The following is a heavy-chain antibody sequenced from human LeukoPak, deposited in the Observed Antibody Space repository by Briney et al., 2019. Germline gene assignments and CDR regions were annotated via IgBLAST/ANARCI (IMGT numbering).Heavy chain of an antibody. D-gene: IGHD3-3*01. CDR1: GGTFSSYA. V-gene: IGHV1-69*06. CDR2: IIPIFGTA. Sequence: ASVKVSCKASGGTFSSYAISWVRQAPGQGLEWMRRIIPIFGTANYAQKFQGRVTITADKSTSTAYMELSSLRSEDTAVYYCAAAYYDFWSAEGDWFDPWGQGTLVTVSS. CDR3: AAAYYDFWSAEGDWFDP. J-gene: IGHJ5*02.